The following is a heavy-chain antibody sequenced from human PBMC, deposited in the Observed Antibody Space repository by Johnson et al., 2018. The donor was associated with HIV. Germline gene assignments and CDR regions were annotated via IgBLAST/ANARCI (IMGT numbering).Heavy chain of an antibody. D-gene: IGHD6-13*01. CDR2: ISYDGSNK. Sequence: QLVESGGGVVQPGRSLRLSCAASGFTFSSYAMHWVRQAPGKGLEWVAVISYDGSNKYYADSVKGRFTISRDNSKNTLCLQMNSLRAEDTAVYYCAETPGIAAAGTGYAFDIWGQGTMVTVSS. CDR3: AETPGIAAAGTGYAFDI. J-gene: IGHJ3*02. CDR1: GFTFSSYA. V-gene: IGHV3-30*04.